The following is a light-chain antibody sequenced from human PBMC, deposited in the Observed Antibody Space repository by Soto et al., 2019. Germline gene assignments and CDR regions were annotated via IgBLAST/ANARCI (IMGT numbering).Light chain of an antibody. Sequence: EIVITQSPVTLSFSPVDRATLSCRASQRVSSNVAWYQQKPGQAPRLLIYGASTRATGIPARFSGSGSGTEFTLTISSLQSEDFAVYYCQQYNNWPPLTFGGGTKVDIK. CDR2: GAS. V-gene: IGKV3-15*01. CDR3: QQYNNWPPLT. CDR1: QRVSSN. J-gene: IGKJ4*01.